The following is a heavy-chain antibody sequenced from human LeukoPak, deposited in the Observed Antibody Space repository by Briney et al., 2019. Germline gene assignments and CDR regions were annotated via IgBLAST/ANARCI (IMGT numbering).Heavy chain of an antibody. V-gene: IGHV4-30-2*01. J-gene: IGHJ4*02. CDR2: IYHSGST. Sequence: SETLSLTCAVSGGSISSGGYSWSWLRQPPGKGLEWIGYIYHSGSTYYNPSLKSRVTISVDRSKNQFSLKLSSVTAADTAVYYCARARYCSGGSCYHFDYWGQGTLVTVSS. CDR3: ARARYCSGGSCYHFDY. D-gene: IGHD2-15*01. CDR1: GGSISSGGYS.